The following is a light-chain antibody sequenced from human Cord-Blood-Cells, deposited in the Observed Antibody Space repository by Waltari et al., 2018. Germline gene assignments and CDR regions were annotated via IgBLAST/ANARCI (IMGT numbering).Light chain of an antibody. Sequence: NFMLTQTHSVSESPGKTVTISCTRSSGSIASNYVQWYQQRPGSSPTTVIYEDNQRPSGVPDRFSGSIDSSSNSASLTISGLKTEDEADYYCQSYDSSTQVFGGGTKLTVL. CDR1: SGSIASNY. CDR3: QSYDSSTQV. J-gene: IGLJ3*02. V-gene: IGLV6-57*01. CDR2: EDN.